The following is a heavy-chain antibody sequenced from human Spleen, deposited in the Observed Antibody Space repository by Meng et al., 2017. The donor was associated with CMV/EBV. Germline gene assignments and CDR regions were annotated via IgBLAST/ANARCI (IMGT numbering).Heavy chain of an antibody. CDR1: GFTFSRYW. CDR2: IKEDGRER. J-gene: IGHJ4*02. D-gene: IGHD3-3*01. CDR3: ARTGGVVINRLDY. V-gene: IGHV3-7*01. Sequence: GESLKISCAVSGFTFSRYWMTWVRQAPGKGLEWVADIKEDGRERYYVDSVKGRFTISRDNANNSLYLQMNSLRAEDTAVYYCARTGGVVINRLDYWGQGILVTVSS.